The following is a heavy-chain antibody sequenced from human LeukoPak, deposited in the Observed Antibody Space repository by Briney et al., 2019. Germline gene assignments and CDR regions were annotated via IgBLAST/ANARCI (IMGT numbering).Heavy chain of an antibody. CDR1: GGSFSTYY. Sequence: NPSETLSLTCTVSGGSFSTYYWSWIRQPPGKGLEWIGYTYYSGSANYNPSLKSRATISVDMSKSLFSLKLSSVTAADTAVYYCARTGYYYDYYFDYWGQGTLVTVSS. J-gene: IGHJ4*02. CDR2: TYYSGSA. V-gene: IGHV4-59*08. D-gene: IGHD3-22*01. CDR3: ARTGYYYDYYFDY.